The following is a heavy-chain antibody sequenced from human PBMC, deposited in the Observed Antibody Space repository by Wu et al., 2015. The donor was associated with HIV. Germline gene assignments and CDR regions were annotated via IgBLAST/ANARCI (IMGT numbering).Heavy chain of an antibody. CDR2: IIPIFATP. V-gene: IGHV1-69*05. J-gene: IGHJ5*02. D-gene: IGHD5-24*01. CDR1: GGTFSNSA. Sequence: QVQLVQSGAEVKRPGSSVKVSCKASGGTFSNSAITWVRQAPGQGLEWMGQIIPIFATPNYAQKFQGRVTIDTDESTNTAYMELTSLRSEDTAVYYCARAPEDGYNYPNWFDPWGQGTLVTVSS. CDR3: ARAPEDGYNYPNWFDP.